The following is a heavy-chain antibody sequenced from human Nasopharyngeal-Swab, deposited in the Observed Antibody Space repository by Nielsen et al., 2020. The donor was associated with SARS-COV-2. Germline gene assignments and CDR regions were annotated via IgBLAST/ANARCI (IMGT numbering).Heavy chain of an antibody. CDR3: ARGGLDFWCGYYYPPNY. Sequence: GESLKISCAASGFTVSSNYMSWVRQAPGKGLEWVSVIYSGGSTYYADSVKGRFTISRDNSKNTLYLQMNSLRAEDTAVYYCARGGLDFWCGYYYPPNYWGQGTLVTVSS. D-gene: IGHD3-3*01. J-gene: IGHJ4*02. CDR2: IYSGGST. V-gene: IGHV3-66*01. CDR1: GFTVSSNY.